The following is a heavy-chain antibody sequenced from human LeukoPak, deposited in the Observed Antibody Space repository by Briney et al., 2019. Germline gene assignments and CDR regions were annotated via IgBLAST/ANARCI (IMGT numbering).Heavy chain of an antibody. CDR2: ISAYNGNT. V-gene: IGHV1-18*01. CDR3: ARDGEPGIAAADWFDP. J-gene: IGHJ5*02. D-gene: IGHD6-13*01. CDR1: GYTFTIYG. Sequence: ASVKVSCKASGYTFTIYGISWVRQAPGQGLEWMGWISAYNGNTNYAQNLQGRVTMTTDTPTTTAYMELRSLRSDDTAVYYCARDGEPGIAAADWFDPWGQGTLVTVSS.